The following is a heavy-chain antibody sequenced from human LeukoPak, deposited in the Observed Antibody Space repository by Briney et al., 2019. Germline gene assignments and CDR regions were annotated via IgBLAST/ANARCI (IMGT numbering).Heavy chain of an antibody. D-gene: IGHD5-12*01. J-gene: IGHJ4*02. V-gene: IGHV3-33*08. Sequence: GRSLRLSCAASGFTFSSYGMHWVRQAPGKGLEWVAVIWYDGSNKYYADSVKGRFTISRDNSKNTLYLQMNSLRAEDTAVYYCARGDIVANYFDYWGQGTLVTVSS. CDR1: GFTFSSYG. CDR3: ARGDIVANYFDY. CDR2: IWYDGSNK.